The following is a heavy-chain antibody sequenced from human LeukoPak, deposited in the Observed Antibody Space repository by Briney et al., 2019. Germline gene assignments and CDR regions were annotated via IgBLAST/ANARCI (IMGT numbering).Heavy chain of an antibody. CDR3: ARGGVGYYYDSSGYRGDY. D-gene: IGHD3-22*01. J-gene: IGHJ4*02. CDR2: ISYDGSNK. Sequence: GGSLRLSCAASGFTFSSYAMHWVRQAPGKGLEWVAVISYDGSNKYYADSVKGRFTISRDNSKNPLYLQMNSLRAEDTAVYYCARGGVGYYYDSSGYRGDYWGQGTLVTVSS. CDR1: GFTFSSYA. V-gene: IGHV3-30-3*01.